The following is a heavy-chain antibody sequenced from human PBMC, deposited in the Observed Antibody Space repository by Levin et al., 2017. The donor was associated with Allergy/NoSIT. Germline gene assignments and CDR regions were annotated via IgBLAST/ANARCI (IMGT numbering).Heavy chain of an antibody. J-gene: IGHJ3*02. Sequence: PGGSLRLSCAASGFSFSSYSMNWVRQAPGKGLEWVLYIDSSSSSIYYADSVKGRFTISRDNAKNSLYLQMSSLRAEDTAVYFCARGGEYSSGYHDAFDIWGQGTMVTVSS. CDR3: ARGGEYSSGYHDAFDI. V-gene: IGHV3-48*04. CDR2: IDSSSSSI. D-gene: IGHD5-18*01. CDR1: GFSFSSYS.